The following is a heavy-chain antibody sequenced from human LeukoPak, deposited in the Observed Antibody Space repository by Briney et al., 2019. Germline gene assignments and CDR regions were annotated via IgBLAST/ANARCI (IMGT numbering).Heavy chain of an antibody. D-gene: IGHD3-22*01. Sequence: PGGSLRLSCAASGFTFSSYTMSWVRQAPGKGLEWVAFIRYDGSNKYYADSVKGRFTISRDNSKNTLYLQMNSLRAEDTAVYYCARDPVLIVAHDGFDIWGQGTMVAVSS. CDR3: ARDPVLIVAHDGFDI. J-gene: IGHJ3*02. CDR1: GFTFSSYT. CDR2: IRYDGSNK. V-gene: IGHV3-30*02.